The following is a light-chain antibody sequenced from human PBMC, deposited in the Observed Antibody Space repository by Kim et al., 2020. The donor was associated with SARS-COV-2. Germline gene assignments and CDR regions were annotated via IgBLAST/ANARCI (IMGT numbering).Light chain of an antibody. Sequence: DIQMTQSPSSLSASVGDRVTIACRASQSISNYLNWYQQKPGKAPNLLIYAASSLQGGVPSRFSGSGSGTDSTLTISSLQPEDFATYYCQQSHTAPSLTFGGGTKVDIK. CDR3: QQSHTAPSLT. CDR2: AAS. J-gene: IGKJ4*01. CDR1: QSISNY. V-gene: IGKV1-39*01.